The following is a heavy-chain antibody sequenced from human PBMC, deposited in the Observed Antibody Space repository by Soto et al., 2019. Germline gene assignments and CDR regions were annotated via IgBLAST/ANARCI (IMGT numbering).Heavy chain of an antibody. J-gene: IGHJ5*02. CDR1: GFTFSGSA. CDR2: IRSKANSYAT. V-gene: IGHV3-73*01. D-gene: IGHD4-4*01. Sequence: HPGGSLRLSCAASGFTFSGSAMHWVRQASGKGLEWVGRIRSKANSYATAYAASVKGRFTISRDDSKNTAYLQMNSLKTEDTAVYYCTRGSSYSNYQNWFDPWGQGTLVTVSS. CDR3: TRGSSYSNYQNWFDP.